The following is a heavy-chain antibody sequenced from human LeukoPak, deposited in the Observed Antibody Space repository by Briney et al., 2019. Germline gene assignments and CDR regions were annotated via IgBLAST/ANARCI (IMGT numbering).Heavy chain of an antibody. V-gene: IGHV1-24*01. CDR2: FDPEDGET. D-gene: IGHD3-22*01. J-gene: IGHJ4*02. Sequence: ASVKVSCKVSGYTLTELSMHWVRQAPGKGLEWMGGFDPEDGETFYAQKFQGRVTMTEDTSTDTAYMELSSLRSEDTAVYYCATDHHYDSSGYNWGQGTLVTVSS. CDR1: GYTLTELS. CDR3: ATDHHYDSSGYN.